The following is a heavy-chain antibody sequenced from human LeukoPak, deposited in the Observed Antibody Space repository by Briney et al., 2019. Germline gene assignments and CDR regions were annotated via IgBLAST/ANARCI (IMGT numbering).Heavy chain of an antibody. D-gene: IGHD3-16*01. CDR2: IYSGGST. Sequence: GGSLRLSCAASGFTVGNNHMSWVRQAPGKGLEWVSVIYSGGSTDYADSVKGRFTISRDNSKNTLYFQMNSLRAEDTAVYYCVGGPAGRRYWGQGTLVTVSS. CDR3: VGGPAGRRY. CDR1: GFTVGNNH. V-gene: IGHV3-53*01. J-gene: IGHJ4*02.